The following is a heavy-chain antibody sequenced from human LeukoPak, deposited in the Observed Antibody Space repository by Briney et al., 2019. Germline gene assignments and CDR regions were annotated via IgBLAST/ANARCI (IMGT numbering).Heavy chain of an antibody. J-gene: IGHJ4*02. CDR1: GFTFSSYS. CDR3: ARDHCSSTSCQQEGY. D-gene: IGHD2-2*01. V-gene: IGHV3-21*01. CDR2: IGSSSSYI. Sequence: PGGSLRLSCAASGFTFSSYSMNWVRQAPGKGLEWVSCIGSSSSYIYYADSVKGRFTISRDNAKNSLYLQMNSLRAEDTAVYYCARDHCSSTSCQQEGYWGQGTLVTVSS.